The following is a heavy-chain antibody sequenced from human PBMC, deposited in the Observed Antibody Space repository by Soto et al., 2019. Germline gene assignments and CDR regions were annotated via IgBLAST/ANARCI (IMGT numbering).Heavy chain of an antibody. CDR1: GFTFSSHG. D-gene: IGHD1-1*01. Sequence: GRSLRLSCAASGFTFSSHGMHWVRQAPGKGLEWVAVIWYDGSEEYYRESVKGRFTISRDNSKNTLYLQMNSLRAEDTAVYYCARWGNWKVADYWGQGTLVTVSS. CDR3: ARWGNWKVADY. CDR2: IWYDGSEE. J-gene: IGHJ4*02. V-gene: IGHV3-33*01.